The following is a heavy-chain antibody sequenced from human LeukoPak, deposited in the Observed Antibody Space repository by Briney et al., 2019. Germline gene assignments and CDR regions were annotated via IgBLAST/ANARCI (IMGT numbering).Heavy chain of an antibody. Sequence: ASVKVSCKASGYAFTSYGISWVRQAPGQGLEWMGWISAYNGNTNYAQKLQGRVTMTTGTSTSTAYMELRSLRSDDTAVYYCARVKERYYYYGMDVWGQGTTVTVSS. CDR1: GYAFTSYG. J-gene: IGHJ6*02. CDR2: ISAYNGNT. V-gene: IGHV1-18*01. CDR3: ARVKERYYYYGMDV.